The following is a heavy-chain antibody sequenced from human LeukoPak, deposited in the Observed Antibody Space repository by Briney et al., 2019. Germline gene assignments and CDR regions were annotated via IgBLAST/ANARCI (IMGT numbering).Heavy chain of an antibody. Sequence: QPGGSLRLSCAASGFTFSSYAMSWVRQAPGKGLEWVSAISGSGGSTYYADSVKGRFTISRDNSKNTLYPQMNSLRAEDTAVYYCAKAHCSGGSCYWFDPWGQGTLVTVSS. CDR3: AKAHCSGGSCYWFDP. CDR2: ISGSGGST. V-gene: IGHV3-23*01. CDR1: GFTFSSYA. D-gene: IGHD2-15*01. J-gene: IGHJ5*02.